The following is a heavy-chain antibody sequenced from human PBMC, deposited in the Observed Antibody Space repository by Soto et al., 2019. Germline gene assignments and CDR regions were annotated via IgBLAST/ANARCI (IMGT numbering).Heavy chain of an antibody. CDR3: ARVGIVVVPAAISWGWFDP. V-gene: IGHV4-30-2*01. Sequence: SETLSLTCAVSGGSISSGGYSWSWIRQPPGKGLEWIGYIYHSGSTYYNPSLKSRVTISVDRSKNQFSLKLSSVTAADTAVYYCARVGIVVVPAAISWGWFDPWGQGTMVTVSS. CDR1: GGSISSGGYS. D-gene: IGHD2-2*03. J-gene: IGHJ5*02. CDR2: IYHSGST.